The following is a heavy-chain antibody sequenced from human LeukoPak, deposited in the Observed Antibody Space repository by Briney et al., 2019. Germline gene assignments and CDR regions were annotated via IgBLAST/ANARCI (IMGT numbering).Heavy chain of an antibody. Sequence: PGGSLRLSCAASGFTVSSNYVSWVREAPGKGLEWLGRIKTKTDGGTTDYAAPVKGRFTISRDDSKDTLYLQMNSLKSDDTAVYYCANIFGGNSHRSDYWGQGTLVTVSS. CDR3: ANIFGGNSHRSDY. CDR2: IKTKTDGGTT. CDR1: GFTVSSNY. D-gene: IGHD4-23*01. V-gene: IGHV3-15*01. J-gene: IGHJ4*02.